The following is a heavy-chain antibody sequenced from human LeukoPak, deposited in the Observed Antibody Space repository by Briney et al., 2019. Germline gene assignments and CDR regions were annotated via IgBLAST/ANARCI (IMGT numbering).Heavy chain of an antibody. CDR2: INGGDGNT. CDR1: GYTFSTYA. J-gene: IGHJ4*02. V-gene: IGHV1-3*01. D-gene: IGHD2-2*01. Sequence: GASVKVSCKTSGYTFSTYAIQWVRQAPGQRLEWMGWINGGDGNTKFSQKFQGRVTITRDTSASSSYMELSSLRSEDTAVYYCARSYIVVLPAVYFDYWGRGTLVTVSS. CDR3: ARSYIVVLPAVYFDY.